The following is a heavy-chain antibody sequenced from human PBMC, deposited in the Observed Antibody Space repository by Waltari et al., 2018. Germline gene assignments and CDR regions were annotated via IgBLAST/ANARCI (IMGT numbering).Heavy chain of an antibody. V-gene: IGHV3-21*06. CDR1: GFTFSGYS. CDR2: ISSSSDHK. D-gene: IGHD3-22*01. J-gene: IGHJ4*02. CDR3: ARDLGIRITMIVVASDY. Sequence: EVQLVESGGGLVKPGGSLRLSCVASGFTFSGYSMNWVRQAPGKGLEWVACISSSSDHKYYADSVKGRFTISRDNAKNSLYLQMNFLRAEDTGVYYCARDLGIRITMIVVASDYWGQGTLVTVSS.